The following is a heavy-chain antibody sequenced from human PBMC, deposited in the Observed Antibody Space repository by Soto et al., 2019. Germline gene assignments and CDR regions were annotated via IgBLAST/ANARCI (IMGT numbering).Heavy chain of an antibody. D-gene: IGHD6-19*01. CDR3: ARDSAGSSGHFDS. CDR1: GASIRGVD. J-gene: IGHJ4*02. CDR2: IYSSGRT. V-gene: IGHV4-4*09. Sequence: SETLSLTCTVSGASIRGVDWSWIRQPPGQGLEWVASIYSSGRTDYNHSLESRVTISVDTSKNQCTLNLRSVNEADTAVFYCARDSAGSSGHFDSWGQGTLVTVSS.